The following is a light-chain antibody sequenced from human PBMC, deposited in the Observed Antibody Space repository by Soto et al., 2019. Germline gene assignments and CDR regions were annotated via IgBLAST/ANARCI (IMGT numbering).Light chain of an antibody. J-gene: IGLJ1*01. CDR1: SSNIGSHA. V-gene: IGLV1-44*01. Sequence: QSVLTQPPSASGSPGQRVTISCSGSSSNIGSHAVNWYQQLPGTAPTLLIYRNNERPSGVPDRFSGSKSGTSASLAISGLQSEDEADYYCAAWDDSLNGDVFGTGTKLTVL. CDR2: RNN. CDR3: AAWDDSLNGDV.